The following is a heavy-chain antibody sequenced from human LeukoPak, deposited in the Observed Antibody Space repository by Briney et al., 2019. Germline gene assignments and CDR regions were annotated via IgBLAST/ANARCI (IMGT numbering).Heavy chain of an antibody. Sequence: GESLRLSCAASGFTFSDYSMIWVRQAPGKGLEWVSSLSGSSTYVSYADSVKGRFTISRDNAKNSLYLQMNSLRAEDTAVYYCARSITGTTPLDYWGQGTLVTVSS. D-gene: IGHD1-7*01. CDR2: LSGSSTYV. J-gene: IGHJ4*02. CDR3: ARSITGTTPLDY. V-gene: IGHV3-21*01. CDR1: GFTFSDYS.